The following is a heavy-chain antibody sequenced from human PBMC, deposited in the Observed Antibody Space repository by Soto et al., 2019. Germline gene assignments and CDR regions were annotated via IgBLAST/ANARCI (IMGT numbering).Heavy chain of an antibody. CDR2: IYPGDYDT. CDR1: GYSFAGYW. Sequence: PGESLKISCKGSGYSFAGYWTTWVRQKPGKGLEWMGIIYPGDYDTRYSPSFQGQVTISADKSLSTAYLQWSSLKASDTAMYYCAITDVLRFLEWLSQPYYYYGMDVWGQGTTVTVS. V-gene: IGHV5-51*01. J-gene: IGHJ6*02. D-gene: IGHD3-3*01. CDR3: AITDVLRFLEWLSQPYYYYGMDV.